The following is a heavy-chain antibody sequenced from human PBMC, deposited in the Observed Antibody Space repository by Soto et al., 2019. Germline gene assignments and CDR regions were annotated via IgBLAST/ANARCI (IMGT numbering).Heavy chain of an antibody. V-gene: IGHV3-7*05. D-gene: IGHD1-7*01. CDR2: IKQDGSEK. CDR3: ARVYNWNYFNSQIQYYFDY. J-gene: IGHJ4*02. CDR1: GFTFSSYW. Sequence: EVQLVESGGGLVQPGGSLRLSCAASGFTFSSYWMSWVRQAPGKGLEWVANIKQDGSEKYYVDSVKGRFTISRDNAKNSLYLQMNSLRAEDTAVYYCARVYNWNYFNSQIQYYFDYWGQGTLVTVSS.